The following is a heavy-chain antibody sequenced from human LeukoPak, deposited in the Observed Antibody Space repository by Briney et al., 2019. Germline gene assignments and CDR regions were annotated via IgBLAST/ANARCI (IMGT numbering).Heavy chain of an antibody. CDR1: GFTFSSYG. Sequence: GGSLRLSCAASGFTFSSYGMHWVRQAPGKGLEWVAFIRYDGSNKYYADSVKGRFTISRDNSKNTLYLQMNSLRAEDTAVYYCARHLMFRDSTYGPHLDYWGQGTLVTVSS. V-gene: IGHV3-30*02. J-gene: IGHJ4*02. CDR3: ARHLMFRDSTYGPHLDY. CDR2: IRYDGSNK. D-gene: IGHD3-10*01.